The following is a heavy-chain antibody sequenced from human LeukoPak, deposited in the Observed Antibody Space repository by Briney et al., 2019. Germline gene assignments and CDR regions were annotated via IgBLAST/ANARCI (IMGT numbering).Heavy chain of an antibody. J-gene: IGHJ4*02. CDR3: AKAVSPVDVGY. CDR2: ISGSGDST. CDR1: GFTFSSYA. D-gene: IGHD5-12*01. Sequence: GGSLRLSCAASGFTFSSYAMSWVRQAPGKGLEWASAISGSGDSTYYADTVKGRFTISRDNSKNTLNLQMNSLRAEDTAVYFCAKAVSPVDVGYWGRGTLVTVSS. V-gene: IGHV3-23*01.